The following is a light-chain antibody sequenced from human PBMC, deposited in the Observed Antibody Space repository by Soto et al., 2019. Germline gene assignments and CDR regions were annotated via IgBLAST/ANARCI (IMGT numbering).Light chain of an antibody. CDR1: SSDVGSYNL. V-gene: IGLV2-23*02. Sequence: QSVLTQPASVSGSPGQSITISCTGTSSDVGSYNLVSWYQQHPGKAPKLMIYEVSKRPSGVSNRFSGSKSGNTASLTISGLQAEDEADYYCCSYAGNSTYVFGTG. CDR3: CSYAGNSTYV. J-gene: IGLJ1*01. CDR2: EVS.